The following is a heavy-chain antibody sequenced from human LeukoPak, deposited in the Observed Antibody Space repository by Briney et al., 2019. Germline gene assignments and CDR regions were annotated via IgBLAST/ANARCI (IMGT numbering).Heavy chain of an antibody. Sequence: GGSLRLSCAASGFTFTNYAMSWVRQAPGKGLEWVSGISNSGGSTYYADSVKGRFTISRDNSKYTVYLQMNSLRAEDTAVYYCAKDHVGPDAFDIWGQGTMVTVSS. V-gene: IGHV3-23*01. J-gene: IGHJ3*02. CDR2: ISNSGGST. CDR1: GFTFTNYA. CDR3: AKDHVGPDAFDI. D-gene: IGHD3-10*01.